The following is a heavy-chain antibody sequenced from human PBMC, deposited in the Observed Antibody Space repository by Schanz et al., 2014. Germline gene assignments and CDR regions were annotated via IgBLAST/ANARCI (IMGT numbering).Heavy chain of an antibody. J-gene: IGHJ5*02. CDR3: AKAADWPVTRFDP. D-gene: IGHD3-9*01. Sequence: EVQLLESGGGLVEPGGSLRLSCAASGFSFSSYAMGWVRQAPGKGLEWVSSINTGGDSTYYADSVKGRFTISRDNAENTLFLQMNSLRAEDTAVYYCAKAADWPVTRFDPWGQGTLVTVSS. V-gene: IGHV3-23*01. CDR1: GFSFSSYA. CDR2: INTGGDST.